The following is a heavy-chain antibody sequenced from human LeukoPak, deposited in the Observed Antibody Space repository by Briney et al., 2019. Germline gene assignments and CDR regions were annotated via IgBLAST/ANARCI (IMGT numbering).Heavy chain of an antibody. V-gene: IGHV3-21*01. CDR2: ISSSSSYI. D-gene: IGHD6-19*01. Sequence: TFXXXSMNWXXXXPGKGLEWVSSISSSSSYIYYADSVKGRFTISRDNAKNSLYLQMNSLRAEDTAVYYCAAVPRYSSIDYWGQGTLVTVSS. CDR1: TFXXXS. CDR3: AAVPRYSSIDY. J-gene: IGHJ4*02.